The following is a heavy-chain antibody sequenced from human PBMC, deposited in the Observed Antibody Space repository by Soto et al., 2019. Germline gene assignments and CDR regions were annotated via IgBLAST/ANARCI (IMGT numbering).Heavy chain of an antibody. CDR3: ASHSGSSPEGRYYYGMHV. CDR2: IIPIFGTA. Sequence: QVQLVQSGAEVKKPGSSVKVSCKASGGTFSSYAISWVRQAPGQGLEWMGGIIPIFGTADYAQKFQGRVTITADESTSPAYMELSSLRSEDTAVYYCASHSGSSPEGRYYYGMHVWGQGTTVTVSS. D-gene: IGHD1-26*01. V-gene: IGHV1-69*12. J-gene: IGHJ6*02. CDR1: GGTFSSYA.